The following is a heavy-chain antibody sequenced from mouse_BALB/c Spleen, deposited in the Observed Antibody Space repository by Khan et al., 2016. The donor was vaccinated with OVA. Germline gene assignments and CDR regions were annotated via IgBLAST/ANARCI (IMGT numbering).Heavy chain of an antibody. CDR1: GFTFSTYG. CDR3: ARLAYYYGGEGFAY. V-gene: IGHV5-6*01. J-gene: IGHJ3*01. Sequence: EVELVESGGDLVKPGGSLKLSCAASGFTFSTYGMSWVRQTPDKRLEWVATVSTGGSYTYYPDSVKGRFTISRDNAKNTLYLQMSSLKSEDTAMFYYARLAYYYGGEGFAYWGQGTLVTVSA. CDR2: VSTGGSYT. D-gene: IGHD1-1*02.